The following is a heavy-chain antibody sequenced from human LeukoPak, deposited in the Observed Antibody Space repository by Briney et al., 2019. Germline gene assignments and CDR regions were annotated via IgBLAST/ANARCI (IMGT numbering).Heavy chain of an antibody. D-gene: IGHD1-26*01. Sequence: GGSLRLSCAASGFTFSASTMHWVRQASGKGLEWVGRIRSKANNYATAYAASVQGRFTISRDDSKNTAYLQMNSLKTEDTALYYCTSVVGATFDYWGQGTLVTVSS. CDR1: GFTFSAST. V-gene: IGHV3-73*01. CDR3: TSVVGATFDY. CDR2: IRSKANNYAT. J-gene: IGHJ4*02.